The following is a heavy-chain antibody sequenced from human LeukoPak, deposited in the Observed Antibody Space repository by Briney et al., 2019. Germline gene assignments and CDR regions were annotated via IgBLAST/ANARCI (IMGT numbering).Heavy chain of an antibody. Sequence: PGGSLRLSCAASGFTFSSYAMSWVRQAPGKGLEWVSAISGSGGSTYYADSVKGRFTISRDNAKNSLYLQMNSLRAEDTAVYYCARDPDGSGSDAFDIWGQGTMVTVSS. V-gene: IGHV3-23*01. CDR1: GFTFSSYA. CDR2: ISGSGGST. D-gene: IGHD3-10*01. CDR3: ARDPDGSGSDAFDI. J-gene: IGHJ3*02.